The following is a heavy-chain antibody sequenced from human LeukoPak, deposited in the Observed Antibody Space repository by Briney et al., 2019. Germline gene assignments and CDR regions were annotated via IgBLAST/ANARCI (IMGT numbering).Heavy chain of an antibody. CDR2: IDQSGTS. CDR3: ARDEDGIIVA. D-gene: IGHD1-26*01. Sequence: SETLSLTCAVYGGSFTDFYWTWIRQSPGKGLEWIGEIDQSGTSRYSPSLKGRVTISRDTSKKQFSLKMRAVTAADTAIYYCARDEDGIIVAWGQGARVTVS. CDR1: GGSFTDFY. J-gene: IGHJ5*02. V-gene: IGHV4-34*01.